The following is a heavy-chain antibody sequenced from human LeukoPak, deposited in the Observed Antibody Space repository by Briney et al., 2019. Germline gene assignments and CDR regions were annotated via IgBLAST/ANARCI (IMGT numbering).Heavy chain of an antibody. CDR1: GFSLSTSAMS. CDR3: ARGVAHRGGFDF. CDR2: IGWDDDK. V-gene: IGHV2-70*01. D-gene: IGHD1-14*01. J-gene: IGHJ4*02. Sequence: SGPTLVNPTQTLTLTCTFSGFSLSTSAMSVGWIRQPPGKGLEWLALIGWDDDKYYATSLKTRLTVSKDTSKNQVVLTMTQMDPVDTATYYCARGVAHRGGFDFWGQGTLVTVSS.